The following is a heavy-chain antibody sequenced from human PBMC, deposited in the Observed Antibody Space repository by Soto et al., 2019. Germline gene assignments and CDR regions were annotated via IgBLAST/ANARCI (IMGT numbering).Heavy chain of an antibody. Sequence: SLKGACKASGVTFSSYAISWVRQAPEQGLEWMGGIIPIFGTANYAQKFQGRVTITADKSTSTAYMELSSLRSEDTAVYYCARDLAYYDILTGYYKGLGYWGQGTLVTVSS. CDR3: ARDLAYYDILTGYYKGLGY. CDR2: IIPIFGTA. V-gene: IGHV1-69*06. J-gene: IGHJ4*02. CDR1: GVTFSSYA. D-gene: IGHD3-9*01.